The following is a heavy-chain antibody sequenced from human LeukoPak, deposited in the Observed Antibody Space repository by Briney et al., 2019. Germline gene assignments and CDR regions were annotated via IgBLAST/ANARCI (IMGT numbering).Heavy chain of an antibody. CDR1: GFTFSNAW. D-gene: IGHD3-10*01. CDR2: IKSKSDGGTT. J-gene: IGHJ3*02. Sequence: GGSLRLSCAASGFTFSNAWMSWVRQAPGKGLEWVGRIKSKSDGGTTDYAAPVKGRFTISRDDSKDTLYLQMNSLRAEDTAVYYCACLVRGLTDDAFDIWGQGTMVTVSS. V-gene: IGHV3-15*01. CDR3: ACLVRGLTDDAFDI.